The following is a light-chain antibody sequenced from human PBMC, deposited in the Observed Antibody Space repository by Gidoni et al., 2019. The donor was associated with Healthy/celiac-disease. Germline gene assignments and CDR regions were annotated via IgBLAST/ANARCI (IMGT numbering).Light chain of an antibody. Sequence: DSQMTQSPSSLSASVGDRVTITCRASQGISNSLAWYQQKPGKAPKLLLYAASRLESGVPSRFSCSGSVTDYTLTISSLQPEYFATYYCQQYYSTPFTFGGGTKVEIK. V-gene: IGKV1-NL1*01. CDR1: QGISNS. J-gene: IGKJ4*01. CDR2: AAS. CDR3: QQYYSTPFT.